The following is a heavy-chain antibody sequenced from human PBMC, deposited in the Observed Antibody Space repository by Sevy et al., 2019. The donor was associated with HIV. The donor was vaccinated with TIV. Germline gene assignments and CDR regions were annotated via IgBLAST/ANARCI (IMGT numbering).Heavy chain of an antibody. CDR1: GFPFTSYG. CDR2: ISAYNGDT. J-gene: IGHJ4*02. D-gene: IGHD3-22*01. Sequence: GASVKVSCKASGFPFTSYGFHWVRQAPGQGLEWMGWISAYNGDTKYAQRFQGRLTMTTDTPTSTVNMELRSLEFDETAIYYCARTQSITMTHPGDFDYWGQGTLVTVSS. V-gene: IGHV1-18*01. CDR3: ARTQSITMTHPGDFDY.